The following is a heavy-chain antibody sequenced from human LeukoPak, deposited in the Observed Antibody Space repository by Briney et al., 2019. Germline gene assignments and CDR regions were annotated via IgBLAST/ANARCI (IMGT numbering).Heavy chain of an antibody. CDR3: AKEVGYCSSTSRYPWEYYYYGMDV. CDR2: IRYDGSNK. V-gene: IGHV3-30*02. D-gene: IGHD2-2*01. CDR1: GFTFSSYG. J-gene: IGHJ6*02. Sequence: GGSLRLSCAASGFTFSSYGMHWVRQAPGKGLEWVAFIRYDGSNKYYADSVKGRFTISRDNSKNTLYLQMNSLRAEDTAVYYCAKEVGYCSSTSRYPWEYYYYGMDVWGQGTTVTVSS.